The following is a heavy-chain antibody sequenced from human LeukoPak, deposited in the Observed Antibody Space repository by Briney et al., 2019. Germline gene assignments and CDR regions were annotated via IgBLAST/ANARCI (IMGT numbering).Heavy chain of an antibody. CDR1: GFTFISYW. CDR3: AREGYYDSSGYYSFDY. CDR2: IKQDGSEK. J-gene: IGHJ4*02. Sequence: PGGSLRLSCAASGFTFISYWMSWVRQAPGKGLEWVTNIKQDGSEKYYVDSVKGRFTISRDNAKNSLYLQMNSLRAEDTAVYYCAREGYYDSSGYYSFDYWGQGTLVTVSS. V-gene: IGHV3-7*01. D-gene: IGHD3-22*01.